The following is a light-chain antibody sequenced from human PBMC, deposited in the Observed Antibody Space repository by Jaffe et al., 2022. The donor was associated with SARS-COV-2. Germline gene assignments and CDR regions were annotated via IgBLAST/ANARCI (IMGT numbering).Light chain of an antibody. J-gene: IGKJ1*01. CDR3: QQYSDYPRT. Sequence: DIQMTQSPPTLSASIGDRVTITCRASQSISSWLAWYQQKPGKAPNLLIYKASSLEGGVPSRFSGSGSGTEFTLTISSLQPGDFATYYCQQYSDYPRTFGQGTKVETK. CDR1: QSISSW. CDR2: KAS. V-gene: IGKV1-5*03.